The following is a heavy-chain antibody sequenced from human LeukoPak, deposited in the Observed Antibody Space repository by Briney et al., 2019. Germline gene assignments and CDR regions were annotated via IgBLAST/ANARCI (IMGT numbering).Heavy chain of an antibody. CDR1: GGSFSGFY. CDR2: LNHSGST. Sequence: SETLSLTCAVYGGSFSGFYGSWIREPPGKGLEWVGELNHSGSTNYNPSLKSRLTISVDTSKKQFSLKVSSVTAADTAVYYCARTVQDGDYVNAFDIWGRGTMVTVSS. CDR3: ARTVQDGDYVNAFDI. J-gene: IGHJ3*02. D-gene: IGHD4-17*01. V-gene: IGHV4-34*01.